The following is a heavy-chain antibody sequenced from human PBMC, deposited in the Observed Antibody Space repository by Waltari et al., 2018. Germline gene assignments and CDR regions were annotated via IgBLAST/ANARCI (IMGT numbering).Heavy chain of an antibody. CDR2: INPNSGGT. Sequence: QVHLVQSGAEVKKPGASVKFSCKASGYTFTGYQIHWVRQAPGQGLEWMGWINPNSGGTNYAQNFQGRVTITRDTSIRTAYMELSRLRSDDTAMYYCARDLVVGSGDYWGQGTLVTVSS. J-gene: IGHJ4*02. D-gene: IGHD1-26*01. CDR1: GYTFTGYQ. CDR3: ARDLVVGSGDY. V-gene: IGHV1-2*02.